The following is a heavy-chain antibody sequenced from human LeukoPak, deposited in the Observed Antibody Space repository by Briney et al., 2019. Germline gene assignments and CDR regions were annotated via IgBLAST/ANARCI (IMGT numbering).Heavy chain of an antibody. J-gene: IGHJ3*02. V-gene: IGHV3-7*03. CDR1: GFTFSSYW. CDR2: IKQDGSEK. D-gene: IGHD2-21*01. Sequence: PGGSLRLSCAASGFTFSSYWMHWVRQAPGKGLEWVANIKQDGSEKYYADSVKGRFSISRDNARNSLHLQMNSLRAEDTAVYYCARDCGILRTDCGDALDIWGQGTMVTVSS. CDR3: ARDCGILRTDCGDALDI.